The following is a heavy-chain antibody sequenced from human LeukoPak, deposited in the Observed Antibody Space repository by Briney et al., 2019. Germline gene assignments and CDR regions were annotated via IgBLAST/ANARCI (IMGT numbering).Heavy chain of an antibody. J-gene: IGHJ4*02. CDR2: INPNGGGT. Sequence: ASVKVSCKASGYTFTANYMHWVRQAPGQGLEWMGWINPNGGGTDSAQKFQGRVTMTRDTSISTAYMELSRLRSDDTAVYYCTRALRLGELSSNYYWGQGTLVTVSS. D-gene: IGHD3-16*02. CDR1: GYTFTANY. V-gene: IGHV1-2*02. CDR3: TRALRLGELSSNYY.